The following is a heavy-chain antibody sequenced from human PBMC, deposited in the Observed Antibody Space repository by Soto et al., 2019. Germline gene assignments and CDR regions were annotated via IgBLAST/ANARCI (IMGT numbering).Heavy chain of an antibody. V-gene: IGHV1-18*01. D-gene: IGHD3-22*01. Sequence: QVQLVQSGAEVKKPGASVKVSCKASGYTFTSYGISWVRQAPGQGLEWMGWISAYNGNTNYAQKLKGRLTMTTDTSTSTAYMELRSLRSDDTAVYYCARDGYYDSSGYRSDFDYWGQGTLVTVSS. CDR3: ARDGYYDSSGYRSDFDY. CDR1: GYTFTSYG. CDR2: ISAYNGNT. J-gene: IGHJ4*02.